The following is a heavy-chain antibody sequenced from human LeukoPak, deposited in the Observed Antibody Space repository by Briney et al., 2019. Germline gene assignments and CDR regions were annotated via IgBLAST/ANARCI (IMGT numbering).Heavy chain of an antibody. CDR3: ARDHLRYFDWLSYYYYYGMDV. CDR1: GFTFSSYS. V-gene: IGHV3-21*01. J-gene: IGHJ6*02. Sequence: GGSLRLSCAASGFTFSSYSMNWVRQAPGKGLEWVSSISSSSSYIYYADSVKGRFTISRDNAKNSLYLQMNSLRAEDTAVYYCARDHLRYFDWLSYYYYYGMDVWGQGTTVTVSS. CDR2: ISSSSSYI. D-gene: IGHD3-9*01.